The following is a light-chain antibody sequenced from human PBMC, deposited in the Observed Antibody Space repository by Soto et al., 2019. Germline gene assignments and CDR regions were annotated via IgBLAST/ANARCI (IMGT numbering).Light chain of an antibody. Sequence: DIQMTQSPSSLSASVGDRVTITCRASQSIISYLNWYQQKPGKAPKLLINAADSLQSGVPSRFSGSGSGTDFTLTISSLQPEDFATYYCQQTYSTPLTFGGGTKVDIK. CDR3: QQTYSTPLT. CDR1: QSIISY. J-gene: IGKJ4*01. V-gene: IGKV1-39*01. CDR2: AAD.